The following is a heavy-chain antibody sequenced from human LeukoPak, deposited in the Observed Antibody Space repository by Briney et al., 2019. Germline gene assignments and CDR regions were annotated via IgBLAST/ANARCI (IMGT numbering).Heavy chain of an antibody. V-gene: IGHV3-30-3*01. CDR1: GFTFSSYA. CDR2: ISYDGSNK. CDR3: ARDRYYYDSSGYYPFGY. J-gene: IGHJ4*02. D-gene: IGHD3-22*01. Sequence: GRSLRLSCAASGFTFSSYAMHWVRQAPGKGLEWVAVISYDGSNKYCADSVKGRFTISRDNSKNTLYLQMNGLRAEDTAVYYCARDRYYYDSSGYYPFGYWGQGTLVTVSS.